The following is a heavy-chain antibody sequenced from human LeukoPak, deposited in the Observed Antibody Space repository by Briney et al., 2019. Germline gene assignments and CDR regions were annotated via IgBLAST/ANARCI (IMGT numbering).Heavy chain of an antibody. Sequence: SETLSLTCTVSGGSITSGDYYWTWIRQPPGKGLELIGYISYSGRVNYSPSLKSRLTISIDMSENRFSLKLDSVTATDTGVYWSGSLGAGFVDVWGEGTTVTVSS. CDR3: GSLGAGFVDV. J-gene: IGHJ6*04. CDR2: ISYSGRV. D-gene: IGHD3-3*01. CDR1: GGSITSGDYY. V-gene: IGHV4-30-4*08.